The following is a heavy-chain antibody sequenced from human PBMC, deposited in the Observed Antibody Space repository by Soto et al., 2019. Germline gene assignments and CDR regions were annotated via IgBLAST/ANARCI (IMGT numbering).Heavy chain of an antibody. Sequence: ACVKVSCKASGYTFTSYPLHWVRQAPSQMLEWMGWINTGNDDTKYSQNFQGRVTITRDTSTTTAYMELSSLRSEDTAVYYCARDWTHYDNSGPADYWGQGTLVHVSS. CDR3: ARDWTHYDNSGPADY. D-gene: IGHD3-22*01. J-gene: IGHJ4*02. CDR1: GYTFTSYP. CDR2: INTGNDDT. V-gene: IGHV1-3*04.